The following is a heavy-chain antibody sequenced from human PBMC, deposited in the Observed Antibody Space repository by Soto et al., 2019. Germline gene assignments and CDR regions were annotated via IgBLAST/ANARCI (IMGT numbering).Heavy chain of an antibody. CDR2: INPNSGGT. D-gene: IGHD3-10*01. CDR1: GYTFTGYY. CDR3: ARGTGEFGELLSPYYYYGMDV. J-gene: IGHJ6*02. Sequence: GASVKVSFKASGYTFTGYYMHWVRQAPGQGLEWMGWINPNSGGTNYAQKFQGRVTMTRDTSISTAYMELSRLRSDDTAVYYCARGTGEFGELLSPYYYYGMDVWGQGTTVTVSS. V-gene: IGHV1-2*02.